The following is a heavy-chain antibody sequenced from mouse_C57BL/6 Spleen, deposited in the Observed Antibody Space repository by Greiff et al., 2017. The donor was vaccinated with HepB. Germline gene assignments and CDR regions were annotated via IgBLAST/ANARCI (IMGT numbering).Heavy chain of an antibody. D-gene: IGHD1-1*01. CDR2: IYPGDGDT. CDR1: GYAFSSSW. Sequence: VQLQESGPELVKPGASVKISCKASGYAFSSSWMNWVKQRPGKGLEWIGRIYPGDGDTNYNGKFKGKATLTADKSSSTAYMQLSSLTSEDSAVYFCASVGGSSVDYWGQGTTLTVSS. CDR3: ASVGGSSVDY. V-gene: IGHV1-82*01. J-gene: IGHJ2*01.